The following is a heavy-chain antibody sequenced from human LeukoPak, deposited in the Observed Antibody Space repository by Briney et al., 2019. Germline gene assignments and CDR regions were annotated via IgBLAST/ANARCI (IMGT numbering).Heavy chain of an antibody. Sequence: GGPLRLSCAASGFTFSSYGIHWVRQAPGKGLEWVAFIQNDGSNKYYADSVKGRFTISRDNSKNTLYLQMNSLRAEDTAVYHCAKDEIQGVVGAGPGYWGQGTLVTVSS. J-gene: IGHJ4*02. D-gene: IGHD1-26*01. V-gene: IGHV3-30*02. CDR1: GFTFSSYG. CDR3: AKDEIQGVVGAGPGY. CDR2: IQNDGSNK.